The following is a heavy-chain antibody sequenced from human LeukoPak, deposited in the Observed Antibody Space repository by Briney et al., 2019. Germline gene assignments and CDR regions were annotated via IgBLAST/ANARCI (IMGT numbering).Heavy chain of an antibody. Sequence: SETLSLTCTVSGGSISSYYWSWIRQPPGKGLEWIGEINHSGSTNYNPSLKSRVTISVDTSKYQFSLKLSSVTAADTAVYHCARGRTGAAALDFWGPGTLVTVSS. CDR2: INHSGST. J-gene: IGHJ4*02. CDR1: GGSISSYY. CDR3: ARGRTGAAALDF. V-gene: IGHV4-34*01. D-gene: IGHD2-2*01.